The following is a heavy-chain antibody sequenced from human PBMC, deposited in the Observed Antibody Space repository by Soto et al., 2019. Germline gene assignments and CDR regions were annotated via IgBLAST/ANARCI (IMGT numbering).Heavy chain of an antibody. V-gene: IGHV1-3*01. J-gene: IGHJ4*02. CDR1: GYTFTSYA. CDR2: INAGNGNT. Sequence: QVQLVQSGAEVKKPGASVKVSCKASGYTFTSYAMHWVRQAPGQRLEWMGWINAGNGNTKYSQKFQGRVTITRDTSASTGYMELSSLRSEDTAVYYCARGLSGSYYYFDYWGQGTLVTVSS. CDR3: ARGLSGSYYYFDY. D-gene: IGHD1-26*01.